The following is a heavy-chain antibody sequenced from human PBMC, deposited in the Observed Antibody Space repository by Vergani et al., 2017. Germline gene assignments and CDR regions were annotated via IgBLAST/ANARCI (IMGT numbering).Heavy chain of an antibody. CDR3: ARDHRIYGSGSYARGGENWFDP. CDR2: ISAYNGNT. Sequence: QVQLVQSGAEVKKPGASVKVSCKASGYTFTSYGISWVRQAPGQGLEWMGWISAYNGNTNYAQKLQGRVTMTTDTSTSTAYMELRSLRSADTAVYYCARDHRIYGSGSYARGGENWFDPWGQGTLVTVSS. V-gene: IGHV1-18*01. CDR1: GYTFTSYG. J-gene: IGHJ5*02. D-gene: IGHD3-10*01.